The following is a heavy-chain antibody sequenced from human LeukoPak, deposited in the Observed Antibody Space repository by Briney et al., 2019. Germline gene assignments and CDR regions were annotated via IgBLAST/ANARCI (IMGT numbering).Heavy chain of an antibody. J-gene: IGHJ6*02. CDR2: IYYSGST. CDR3: ARDSNRHYGMDV. D-gene: IGHD1-14*01. Sequence: SQTLSLTCTVSGGSISSGGYYWSWIRQLPGKGLEWIGYIYYSGSTYYNPSLKSRVTISVDTSKNQFSLKLSSVTAADTAVYYCARDSNRHYGMDVWGQGTTVTVSS. V-gene: IGHV4-30-4*08. CDR1: GGSISSGGYY.